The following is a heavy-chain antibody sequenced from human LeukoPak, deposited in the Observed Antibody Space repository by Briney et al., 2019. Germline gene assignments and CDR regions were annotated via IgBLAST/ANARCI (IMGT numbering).Heavy chain of an antibody. CDR3: ARLSKVAVAYNYFDY. Sequence: AGGSLRLSCAASGFTVSSNYMSWVRQAPGKGLEWVSVIYSGGSAYYADSVKGRFTISRDNSKNTLYLQMNSLRAEDTAVYYCARLSKVAVAYNYFDYWGQGTLVTVSS. CDR1: GFTVSSNY. V-gene: IGHV3-53*01. J-gene: IGHJ4*02. D-gene: IGHD6-19*01. CDR2: IYSGGSA.